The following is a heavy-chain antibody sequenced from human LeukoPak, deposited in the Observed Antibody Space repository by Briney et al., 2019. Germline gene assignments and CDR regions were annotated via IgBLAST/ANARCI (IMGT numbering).Heavy chain of an antibody. D-gene: IGHD5-18*01. Sequence: PGGSLRLSCAASGFTFSSYSMNWVRQAPGKGLEWVSYISSSSSTIYYADSVKGRFTISRDNAKNSLSLQMNSLRAEDTAVYYCARSTRRDTEVALAEYFQHWGQGTLVTVSS. CDR1: GFTFSSYS. CDR3: ARSTRRDTEVALAEYFQH. J-gene: IGHJ1*01. V-gene: IGHV3-48*01. CDR2: ISSSSSTI.